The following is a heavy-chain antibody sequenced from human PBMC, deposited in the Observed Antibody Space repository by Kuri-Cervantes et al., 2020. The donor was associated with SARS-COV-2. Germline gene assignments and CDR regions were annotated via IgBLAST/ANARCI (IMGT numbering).Heavy chain of an antibody. J-gene: IGHJ5*02. CDR2: MNPNSGNT. V-gene: IGHV1-8*01. Sequence: ASVKVSCKASGYTFTSYDINWVRQATGQGLEWMGWMNPNSGNTGYAQKFQGRVTITADESTSTAYMELSSLRSEDTAVYYCARGVPAAKGGNWFDPWGQGTLVTVSS. D-gene: IGHD2-2*01. CDR1: GYTFTSYD. CDR3: ARGVPAAKGGNWFDP.